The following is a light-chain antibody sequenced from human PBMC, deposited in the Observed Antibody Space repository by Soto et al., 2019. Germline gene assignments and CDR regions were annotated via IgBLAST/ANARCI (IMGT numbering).Light chain of an antibody. CDR3: MQALQTPPWT. CDR2: LGS. CDR1: QSLLHSDQYNY. V-gene: IGKV2-28*01. Sequence: DIVMTQSPLSLPVTPGEPASISCRSSQSLLHSDQYNYLAWYLQKPRQSPQLLIYLGSNRASGVPDRVSGSGTGSEFTLKISRVDAEDVGDYYCMQALQTPPWTFGQGTKVEIK. J-gene: IGKJ1*01.